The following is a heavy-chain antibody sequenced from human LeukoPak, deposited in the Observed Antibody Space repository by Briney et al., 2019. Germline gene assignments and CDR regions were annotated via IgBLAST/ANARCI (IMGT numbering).Heavy chain of an antibody. CDR1: GGSISNYY. CDR3: ARHGPYSPKGAFDI. CDR2: IYTSGTT. V-gene: IGHV4-4*07. Sequence: SETLSLTCSVSGGSISNYYWNWIRQPAGKGLEWIGRIYTSGTTNYNPSLKSRVSMSVDTSKNQFSLKLSSVTAADTAVYYCARHGPYSPKGAFDIWGQGTMVTVSS. J-gene: IGHJ3*02. D-gene: IGHD1-26*01.